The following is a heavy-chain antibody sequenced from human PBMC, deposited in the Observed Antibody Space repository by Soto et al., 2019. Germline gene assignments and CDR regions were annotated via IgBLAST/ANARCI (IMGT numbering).Heavy chain of an antibody. D-gene: IGHD2-2*01. J-gene: IGHJ4*02. CDR1: GFTFSSYG. CDR2: RWYDGSNK. CDR3: ARYQAQQETTDY. Sequence: QVQLVESGGVVVQPGRSVRISCAASGFTFSSYGMHWVRQAPGKVLEWVAVRWYDGSNKYYEDSVKGRFTISRDNSKNTLYRQMNSLRAEDTAVYYCARYQAQQETTDYWGQGTLVTVSS. V-gene: IGHV3-33*01.